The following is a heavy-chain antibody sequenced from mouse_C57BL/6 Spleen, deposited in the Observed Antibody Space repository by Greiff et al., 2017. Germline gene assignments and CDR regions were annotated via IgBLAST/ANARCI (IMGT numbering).Heavy chain of an antibody. CDR2: INPSSGYT. CDR1: GYTFTSYW. Sequence: QVHVKQSGAELAKPGASVKLSCKASGYTFTSYWMHWVKQRPGQGLEWIGYINPSSGYTKYNQKFKDKATLTADKSTSTAYMQLSSLKYEDSAVYYCARESNYGYFDVWGTGTTVTVSS. CDR3: ARESNYGYFDV. J-gene: IGHJ1*03. D-gene: IGHD2-5*01. V-gene: IGHV1-7*01.